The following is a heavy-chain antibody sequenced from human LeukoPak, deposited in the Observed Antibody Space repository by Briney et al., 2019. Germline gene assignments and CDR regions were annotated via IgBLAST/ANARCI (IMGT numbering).Heavy chain of an antibody. Sequence: SETLSLTCAVSGDSISSGGYSWSWIRQTPGKGLEWIAYIHDSGSTYNNPSLKSRLSISIDTSKNQFSLKLNSVTAADTAVYFCATLVSTRYYFDYWGQGTLVTVSS. J-gene: IGHJ4*02. CDR1: GDSISSGGYS. V-gene: IGHV4-30-4*07. D-gene: IGHD5/OR15-5a*01. CDR2: IHDSGST. CDR3: ATLVSTRYYFDY.